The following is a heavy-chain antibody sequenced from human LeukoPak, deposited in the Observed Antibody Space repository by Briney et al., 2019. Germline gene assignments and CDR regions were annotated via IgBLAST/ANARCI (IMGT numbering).Heavy chain of an antibody. CDR1: GFTFSSYA. CDR3: AKQPYYYGSGSMGDGFDP. V-gene: IGHV3-23*01. CDR2: ISGSGGST. J-gene: IGHJ5*02. Sequence: PGGSLRLSCAASGFTFSSYAMSWVRQAPGKGLEWVSAISGSGGSTYYADSVKGRFTISRDNSKNTLYLQMNSLRAEDTAVYYCAKQPYYYGSGSMGDGFDPWGQGTLVTVSS. D-gene: IGHD3-10*01.